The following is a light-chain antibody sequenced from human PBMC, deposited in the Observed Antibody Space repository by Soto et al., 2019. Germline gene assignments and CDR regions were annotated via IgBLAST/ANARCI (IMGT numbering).Light chain of an antibody. Sequence: EIVLTQSPGTLSLSTGERATLSCRASQSVSGTYLAWYQHKPGQSPRLLIFGSSIRAAGIPDRFSGSGSGADFTLTISRLEAEDFVVYYCQQYGTSPWTFGQGTKV. CDR2: GSS. CDR1: QSVSGTY. CDR3: QQYGTSPWT. J-gene: IGKJ1*01. V-gene: IGKV3-20*01.